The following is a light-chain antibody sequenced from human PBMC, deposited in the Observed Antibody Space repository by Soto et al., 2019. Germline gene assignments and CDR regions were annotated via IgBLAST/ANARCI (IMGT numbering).Light chain of an antibody. J-gene: IGKJ1*01. V-gene: IGKV4-1*01. Sequence: DIVMTQSPDSLAVSLGERATINFKAVQMVLYSSNNKNYLAWYQQKPGQPPKLLIYWASIRESGVPDRFSGSGSGTDFTLTISNLQAEDVAVYYCQQYYATPTWAFGQGTKVDIK. CDR2: WAS. CDR1: QMVLYSSNNKNY. CDR3: QQYYATPTWA.